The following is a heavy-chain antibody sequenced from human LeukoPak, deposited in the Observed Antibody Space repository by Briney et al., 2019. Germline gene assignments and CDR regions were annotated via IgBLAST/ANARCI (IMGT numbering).Heavy chain of an antibody. CDR1: GDSMRSSSYY. J-gene: IGHJ4*02. D-gene: IGHD3-22*01. CDR2: IYYFGGT. Sequence: PSETLSLTCTVSGDSMRSSSYYWGWIRQPPGKGLQWIGSIYYFGGTYYNPSLKSRVTISVDTSKNQFSLKLSSVTAADTAVYYCARWRNYYDSSGYRLFDSWGQGTLVTVSS. V-gene: IGHV4-39*07. CDR3: ARWRNYYDSSGYRLFDS.